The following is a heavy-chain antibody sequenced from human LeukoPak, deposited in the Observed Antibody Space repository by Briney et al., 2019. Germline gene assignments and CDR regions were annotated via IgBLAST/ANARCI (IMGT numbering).Heavy chain of an antibody. J-gene: IGHJ4*02. Sequence: ASVKVSCKAAGYTFTSYGISWVRQAPGQGPEWMGWISGYNGNTRYAQKFQGRVTMTTDTSTSTAYMELRSLRSDDTAVYYCARDWGKGEYYLDYWGQGTLVTVSS. V-gene: IGHV1-18*01. CDR2: ISGYNGNT. D-gene: IGHD3-16*01. CDR3: ARDWGKGEYYLDY. CDR1: GYTFTSYG.